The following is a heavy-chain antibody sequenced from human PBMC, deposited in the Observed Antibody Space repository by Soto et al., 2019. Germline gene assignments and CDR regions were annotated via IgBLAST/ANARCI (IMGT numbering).Heavy chain of an antibody. CDR1: GFTFSNYA. J-gene: IGHJ4*02. V-gene: IGHV3-23*01. CDR3: AKLPSSGFYYFDY. D-gene: IGHD3-22*01. Sequence: PGGSLRLSCAASGFTFSNYAMNWVRQAPGKGLEWVSGIVGSGAGTNYADSVKGRFTISRDNSKNTLYLHMNGLRAEDTATYYCAKLPSSGFYYFDYWGQGTPVTVSS. CDR2: IVGSGAGT.